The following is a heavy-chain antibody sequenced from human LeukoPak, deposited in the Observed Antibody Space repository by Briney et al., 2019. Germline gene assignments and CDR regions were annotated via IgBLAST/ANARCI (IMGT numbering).Heavy chain of an antibody. Sequence: PGGSLRHSCAASGFTFSSYWMSWVRQAPGKGLEWVANIKQDGSEKYYVDSVKGRFTISRDNAKNSLYLQMNSLRAEDTAVYYCARQQGTGPLWLFDYWGQGTLVTVSS. J-gene: IGHJ4*02. D-gene: IGHD3/OR15-3a*01. CDR1: GFTFSSYW. CDR3: ARQQGTGPLWLFDY. CDR2: IKQDGSEK. V-gene: IGHV3-7*01.